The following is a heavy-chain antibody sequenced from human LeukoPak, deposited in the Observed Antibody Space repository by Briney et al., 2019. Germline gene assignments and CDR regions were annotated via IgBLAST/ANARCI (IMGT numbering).Heavy chain of an antibody. J-gene: IGHJ4*02. CDR1: GGSISSSSYY. CDR2: IYYSGST. D-gene: IGHD1-1*01. CDR3: ARLPSDWNDLDY. Sequence: SETLSLTCTVSGGSISSSSYYWGWIRQPPGKGLEWIGSIYYSGSTYYNPSLKSRVTISVDTSKNQFSLKLSSVTAADTAVYYCARLPSDWNDLDYWGQGTLVTVSS. V-gene: IGHV4-39*01.